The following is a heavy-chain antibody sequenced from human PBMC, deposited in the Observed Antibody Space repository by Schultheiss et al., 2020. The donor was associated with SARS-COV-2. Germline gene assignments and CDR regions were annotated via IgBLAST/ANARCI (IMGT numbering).Heavy chain of an antibody. Sequence: GGSLRLSCAASGFTFNNYAMHWVRQAPGKGLEWVALISYDGGDKYYADPVKGRFTVSRDSSKNTLYLQMNSLRPEDTAVYYCASQALLWVVEAPPYYYAMEDWGQGTTVTVSS. CDR3: ASQALLWVVEAPPYYYAMED. V-gene: IGHV3-30-3*01. J-gene: IGHJ6*02. CDR1: GFTFNNYA. CDR2: ISYDGGDK. D-gene: IGHD2-21*01.